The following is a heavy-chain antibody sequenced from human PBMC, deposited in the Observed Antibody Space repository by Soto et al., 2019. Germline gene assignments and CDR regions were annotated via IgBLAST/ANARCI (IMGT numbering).Heavy chain of an antibody. Sequence: QVQLVQSGAEVKKPGSSVKVSCKASGGTFSSYTISWVRQAPGQGLEGMGRIIPILGIANYAQKFQGRVTITADKSTSTAYMELSSLRSEDTAVYYCARDMVRGAAFDYWGQGTLVTVSS. CDR1: GGTFSSYT. CDR2: IIPILGIA. J-gene: IGHJ4*02. CDR3: ARDMVRGAAFDY. V-gene: IGHV1-69*08. D-gene: IGHD3-10*01.